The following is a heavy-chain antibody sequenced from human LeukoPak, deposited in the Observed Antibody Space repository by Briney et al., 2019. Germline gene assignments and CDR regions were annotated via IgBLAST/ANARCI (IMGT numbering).Heavy chain of an antibody. CDR2: ISAYNGNT. D-gene: IGHD1-26*01. CDR3: ARKGSGNYWGIFDY. V-gene: IGHV1-18*01. Sequence: VSVKVSCKTSGYSFTSYGITWVRQAPGQGLEWMGWISAYNGNTNYAQKVQGRVTMTTDTSTSTAYMELRSLRSDDTAVYYCARKGSGNYWGIFDYWGQGTLVTVS. J-gene: IGHJ4*02. CDR1: GYSFTSYG.